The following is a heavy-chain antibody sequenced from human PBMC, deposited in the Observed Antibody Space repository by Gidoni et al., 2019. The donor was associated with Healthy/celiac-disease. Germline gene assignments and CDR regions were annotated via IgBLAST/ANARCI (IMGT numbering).Heavy chain of an antibody. CDR3: TTVGRGQLPFGY. CDR1: GFTFSNAG. CDR2: IKSKTDGGTT. D-gene: IGHD6-13*01. J-gene: IGHJ4*02. V-gene: IGHV3-15*01. Sequence: EVQLVESGGGLVKPGASIRLSCAASGFTFSNAGMSWVRQAPGQGLEWGGRIKSKTDGGTTDYASTVKGRFTISRDDSKNTLYLQMNSLKTEDTAVYYCTTVGRGQLPFGYWGQGTLVTVSS.